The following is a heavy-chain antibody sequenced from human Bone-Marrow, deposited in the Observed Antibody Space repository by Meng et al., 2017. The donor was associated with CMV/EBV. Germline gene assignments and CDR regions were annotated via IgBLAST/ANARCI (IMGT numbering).Heavy chain of an antibody. Sequence: SETLSLTCTVSGGSISSSNYYWGWIRQPPGKGLEWIGSIYYSGTTYYNPSLKSRVTISVDTSKNQFSLKLSSVTAADTAVYYCAGYDFWSGDQSWGQGTLVTVSS. CDR2: IYYSGTT. V-gene: IGHV4-39*07. CDR3: AGYDFWSGDQS. D-gene: IGHD3-3*01. J-gene: IGHJ4*02. CDR1: GGSISSSNYY.